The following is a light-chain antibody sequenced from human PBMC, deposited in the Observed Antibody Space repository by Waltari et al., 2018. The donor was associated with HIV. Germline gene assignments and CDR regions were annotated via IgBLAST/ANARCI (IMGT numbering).Light chain of an antibody. CDR1: SSDVGGYNY. CDR2: DVS. J-gene: IGLJ1*01. Sequence: QSALTQPASVSGSPGQSIAISCTGTSSDVGGYNYVSWYQQHPGKVPKLMIFDVSTRPSGVSHRFSGCKSGNTASLTISGLQAEDEADYYCSSYTSSSTYVFGTGTKVTVL. CDR3: SSYTSSSTYV. V-gene: IGLV2-14*03.